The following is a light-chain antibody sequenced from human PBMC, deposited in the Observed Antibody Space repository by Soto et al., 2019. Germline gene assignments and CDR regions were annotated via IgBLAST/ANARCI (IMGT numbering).Light chain of an antibody. V-gene: IGKV1-39*01. CDR2: TTS. Sequence: DIPMTQSPSSLSASVGDRVTITCRASQYISTYLNWYQWKPGKAPKLLVYTTSNLQDGVPSRFSGSGSGTDFTLTISSLQPEDFATYYCQQSYSTPPIFTFGPGTQVDIK. J-gene: IGKJ3*01. CDR1: QYISTY. CDR3: QQSYSTPPIFT.